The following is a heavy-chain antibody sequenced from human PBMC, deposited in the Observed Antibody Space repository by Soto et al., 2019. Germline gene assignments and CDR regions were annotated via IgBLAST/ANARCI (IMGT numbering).Heavy chain of an antibody. D-gene: IGHD3-3*01. CDR3: ARVPMWYDFWRRYYYYGMDV. CDR2: INHSGST. CDR1: GGSFSGYY. Sequence: SETLSLTCAVYGGSFSGYYWSWIRQPPGKGLEWIGEINHSGSTNYNPSLKSRVTISVDTSKNQFSLKLSSVTAADTAVYYCARVPMWYDFWRRYYYYGMDVWGQGNTVTVSS. V-gene: IGHV4-34*01. J-gene: IGHJ6*02.